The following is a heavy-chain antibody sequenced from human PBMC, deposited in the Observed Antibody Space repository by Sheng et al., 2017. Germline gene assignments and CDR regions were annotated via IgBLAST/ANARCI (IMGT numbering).Heavy chain of an antibody. D-gene: IGHD3-10*01. CDR2: MSYDETNA. CDR1: GFTFSAYA. Sequence: QVQLVESGGGVVQPGRSLRLSCAASGFTFSAYAMHWVRQAPGKGLEWVSVMSYDETNAYYADSVKDRFTISRDNSKNTLYLQMNSLRVEDTAVYYCATDYGSVTYEGGIDYFDYWGQGTLDTVSS. J-gene: IGHJ4*02. CDR3: ATDYGSVTYEGGIDYFDY. V-gene: IGHV3-30*04.